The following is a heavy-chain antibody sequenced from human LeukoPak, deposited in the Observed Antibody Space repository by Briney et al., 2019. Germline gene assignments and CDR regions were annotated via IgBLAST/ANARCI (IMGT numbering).Heavy chain of an antibody. CDR1: GGSISSGGYS. J-gene: IGHJ4*02. V-gene: IGHV4-30-2*02. Sequence: SETLSLTCAVSGGSISSGGYSWSWIRQPPGKGLEWIGYIYHSGSTYYNPSLKSRVTISVDTSKNQFSLKLSSVTAADTAVYYCARVGDWNDLVYWGQGTLVTVSS. D-gene: IGHD1-1*01. CDR3: ARVGDWNDLVY. CDR2: IYHSGST.